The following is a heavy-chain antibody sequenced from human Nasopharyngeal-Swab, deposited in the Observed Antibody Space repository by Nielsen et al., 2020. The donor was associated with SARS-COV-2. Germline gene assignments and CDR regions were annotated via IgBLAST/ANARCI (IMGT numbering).Heavy chain of an antibody. J-gene: IGHJ4*02. CDR1: GFTFSSYA. V-gene: IGHV3-23*01. CDR3: AKADVLLWFGELSLDY. D-gene: IGHD3-10*01. CDR2: ISGSGGST. Sequence: GESLKISCAASGFTFSSYAMSWVRQAPGKGLEWVSAISGSGGSTYYADSVKGRFTISRDNSKNTLYLQMNSLRAEDTAVYYCAKADVLLWFGELSLDYWGQGTLVTVS.